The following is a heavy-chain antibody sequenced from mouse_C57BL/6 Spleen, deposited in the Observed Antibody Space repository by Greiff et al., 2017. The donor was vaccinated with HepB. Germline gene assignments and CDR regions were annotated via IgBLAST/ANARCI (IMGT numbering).Heavy chain of an antibody. D-gene: IGHD2-3*01. J-gene: IGHJ2*01. CDR3: ARRDDDGYGNFDY. CDR2: IHPNSGST. CDR1: GYTFTSYW. V-gene: IGHV1-64*01. Sequence: QVQLQQPGAELVKPGASVKLSCKASGYTFTSYWMHWVKQRPGQGLEWIGMIHPNSGSTNYNEKFKSKATLTVDKSSSTAYMQLSSLTSEDSAVYYCARRDDDGYGNFDYWGQGTTLTVSS.